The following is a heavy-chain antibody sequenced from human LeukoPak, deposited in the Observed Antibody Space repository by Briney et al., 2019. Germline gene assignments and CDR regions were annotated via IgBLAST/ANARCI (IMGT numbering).Heavy chain of an antibody. CDR3: AKVGCSGGSCYFDY. Sequence: PGGSLRLSCAASGFTFSSYGMSWVRQAPGKGLEWVSALSGSGGRTYYADSVKGRFTISRDNSKNTLYLQMNSLRAEDTAVYYCAKVGCSGGSCYFDYWGQGTLVTVPS. V-gene: IGHV3-23*01. D-gene: IGHD2-15*01. CDR2: LSGSGGRT. CDR1: GFTFSSYG. J-gene: IGHJ4*02.